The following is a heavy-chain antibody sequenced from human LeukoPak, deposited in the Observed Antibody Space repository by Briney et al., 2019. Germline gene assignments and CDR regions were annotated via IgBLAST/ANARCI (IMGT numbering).Heavy chain of an antibody. CDR1: GYTFTGYY. CDR3: ARDFCSSTSCYVMGDY. Sequence: ASVKVSCKASGYTFTGYYMHWVRPAPGQGLEWMGRINPNSGGTNYAQKFQGRVTMTRDTSISTAYMELSRLRSDDTAVYYCARDFCSSTSCYVMGDYWGQGTLVTVSS. CDR2: INPNSGGT. D-gene: IGHD2-2*01. V-gene: IGHV1-2*06. J-gene: IGHJ4*02.